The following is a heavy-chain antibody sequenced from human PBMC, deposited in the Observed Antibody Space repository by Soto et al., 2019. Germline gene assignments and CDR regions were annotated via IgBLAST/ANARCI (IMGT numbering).Heavy chain of an antibody. V-gene: IGHV3-23*01. J-gene: IGHJ4*02. D-gene: IGHD3-22*01. CDR3: AKEHRYYDSSGYLPGY. CDR2: ISGSGGST. Sequence: EVQLLESGGGLVQPGGSLRLSCAASGFTFSSYAMSWVRQAPGKGLEWVSAISGSGGSTYYADSVKGRFIISRDNSKNTLYLQMNSLRAEDTAVYYCAKEHRYYDSSGYLPGYWGQGTLVTVSS. CDR1: GFTFSSYA.